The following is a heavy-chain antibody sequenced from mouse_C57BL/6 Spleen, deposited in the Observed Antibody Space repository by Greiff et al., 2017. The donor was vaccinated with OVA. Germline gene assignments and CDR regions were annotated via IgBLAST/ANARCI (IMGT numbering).Heavy chain of an antibody. Sequence: QVQLQQSGAELVKPGASVKISCKASGYAFSSYWMNWVKQRPGKGLEWIGQIYPGDGDTNYNGKFKGKATLTADKSSSTAYMQLSSLTSEDSAVYFCARAPSQYYYAMDYWGQGTSVTVSS. J-gene: IGHJ4*01. CDR1: GYAFSSYW. V-gene: IGHV1-80*01. CDR3: ARAPSQYYYAMDY. CDR2: IYPGDGDT.